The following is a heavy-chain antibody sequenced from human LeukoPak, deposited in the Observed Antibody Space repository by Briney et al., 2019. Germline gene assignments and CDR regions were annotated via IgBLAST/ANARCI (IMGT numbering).Heavy chain of an antibody. CDR1: GGSISSSNW. Sequence: SGTLSLTCAVSGGSISSSNWWSWVRQPPGKGLGWIGEIYHSGSTNYNPSLKSRVTISLDKSKNQFSLRLSSVTAADTAVYYCARKSSSWYGLMNYWGQGTLVTVSS. J-gene: IGHJ4*02. V-gene: IGHV4-4*02. CDR3: ARKSSSWYGLMNY. D-gene: IGHD6-13*01. CDR2: IYHSGST.